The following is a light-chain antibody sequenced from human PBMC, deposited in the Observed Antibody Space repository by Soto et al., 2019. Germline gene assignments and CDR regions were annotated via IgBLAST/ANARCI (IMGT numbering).Light chain of an antibody. CDR3: SSFAGSNNFPYV. Sequence: QLVLTQPPSVSGAPGQRVTISCTGSRSNLGAGYDVHWYQQLPGTAPKIIIYGNINRPSGVPDRFSGSKSGNTASLTVSGLQAEDEADYYCSSFAGSNNFPYVFGTGTKVTVL. J-gene: IGLJ1*01. V-gene: IGLV1-40*01. CDR1: RSNLGAGYD. CDR2: GNI.